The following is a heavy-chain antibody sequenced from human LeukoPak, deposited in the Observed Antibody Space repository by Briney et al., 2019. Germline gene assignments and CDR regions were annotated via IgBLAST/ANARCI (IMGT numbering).Heavy chain of an antibody. J-gene: IGHJ3*02. Sequence: SETLSLTCTVSGGSISSGSYYWSWIRQPAGKGLEWIGRIYTSGSTNYNPSLKSRVTISVDTSKNQFSLKLSSVTAADTAVYYCARELYTGSDDAFDIWGQGTMVTVSS. CDR1: GGSISSGSYY. D-gene: IGHD1-26*01. CDR3: ARELYTGSDDAFDI. V-gene: IGHV4-61*02. CDR2: IYTSGST.